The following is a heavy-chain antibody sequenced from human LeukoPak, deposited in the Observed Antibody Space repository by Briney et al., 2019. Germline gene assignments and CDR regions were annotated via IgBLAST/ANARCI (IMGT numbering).Heavy chain of an antibody. Sequence: SETLSLTCTVSGGSISSYYWSWIRQPPGKGLEWIGYIYYSGSTNYNPSLKSRVTISVDTSKNQFSLKLSSVTAADTAVYYCARDLGGYNSQAFDIWGQGTMVTVSS. CDR1: GGSISSYY. CDR3: ARDLGGYNSQAFDI. D-gene: IGHD5-24*01. J-gene: IGHJ3*02. CDR2: IYYSGST. V-gene: IGHV4-59*01.